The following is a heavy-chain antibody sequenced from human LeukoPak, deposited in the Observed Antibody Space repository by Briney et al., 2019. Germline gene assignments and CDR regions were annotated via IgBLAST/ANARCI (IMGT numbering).Heavy chain of an antibody. D-gene: IGHD6-19*01. Sequence: PGGSLRLSCVVSGITFSSYAMSWVRQAPGKGLEWVSAISGSGGTTYYADSVKGRFTISRDNSKNTLYLQTNSLRAEDTAVYYCAAPRSGSGFILDYWGQGTLVTVSS. J-gene: IGHJ4*02. CDR2: ISGSGGTT. V-gene: IGHV3-23*01. CDR1: GITFSSYA. CDR3: AAPRSGSGFILDY.